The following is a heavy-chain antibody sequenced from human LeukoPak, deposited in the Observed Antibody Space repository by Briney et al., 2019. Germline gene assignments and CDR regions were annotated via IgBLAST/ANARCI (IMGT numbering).Heavy chain of an antibody. V-gene: IGHV1-69*04. J-gene: IGHJ4*02. CDR2: IIPIVGIA. Sequence: GASVKVSCKASGGTFSSYAISWVRQAPGQGLEWMGRIIPIVGIANYAQKFQGRVTITADKSTSTAYMELSSLRSEDTAVYYCARERYEGHDYGDSTGDYFDYWGQGTLVTVSS. CDR3: ARERYEGHDYGDSTGDYFDY. D-gene: IGHD4-17*01. CDR1: GGTFSSYA.